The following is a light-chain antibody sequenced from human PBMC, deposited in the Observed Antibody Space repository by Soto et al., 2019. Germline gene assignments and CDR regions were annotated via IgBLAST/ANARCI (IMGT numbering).Light chain of an antibody. V-gene: IGKV3-11*01. Sequence: EIDLTQSPDTLSLSPGERATLSCRASQSVSNHLAWYQQKPGQAPRLLIYDASKRATGFPARFSGSGSETDFTLTISDLEPEDFAIYYCQQRSNWPITFGQGTRLEI. CDR2: DAS. J-gene: IGKJ5*01. CDR1: QSVSNH. CDR3: QQRSNWPIT.